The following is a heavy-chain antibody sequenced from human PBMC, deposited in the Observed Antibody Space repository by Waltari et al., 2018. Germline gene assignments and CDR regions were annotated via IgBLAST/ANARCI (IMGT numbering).Heavy chain of an antibody. J-gene: IGHJ2*01. Sequence: QVQLQQWGAGLLRPSETLSLTCGVNGGSFSGYHWGWFRQSPGRGLEWIGEVNHDGNTNYNPSLKSRVTILVDMSKNQFFLKLTSVTAAETAVYYCARRTAASGHWYFDLWGRGTLVTVSS. CDR2: VNHDGNT. V-gene: IGHV4-34*02. D-gene: IGHD6-13*01. CDR3: ARRTAASGHWYFDL. CDR1: GGSFSGYH.